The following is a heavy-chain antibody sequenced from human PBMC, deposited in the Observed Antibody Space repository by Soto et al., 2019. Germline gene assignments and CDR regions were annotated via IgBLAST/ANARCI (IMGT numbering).Heavy chain of an antibody. CDR2: IWYDGSNK. Sequence: QVQLVESGGGVVQPGRSLRLSCAASGFTFSSYGMHWVRQAPGKGLEWVAVIWYDGSNKYYADSVKGRFTISRDNSKNTLYLQMNSLRAEDTAVYYCARALVPHYGDYEDSDAFDIWGQGTMVTVSS. CDR1: GFTFSSYG. CDR3: ARALVPHYGDYEDSDAFDI. D-gene: IGHD4-17*01. J-gene: IGHJ3*02. V-gene: IGHV3-33*01.